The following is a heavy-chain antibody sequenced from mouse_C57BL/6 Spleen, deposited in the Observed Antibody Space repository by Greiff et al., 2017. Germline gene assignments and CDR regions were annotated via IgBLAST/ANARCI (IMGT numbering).Heavy chain of an antibody. CDR1: GFTFSSYA. V-gene: IGHV5-9-1*02. J-gene: IGHJ4*01. CDR3: TRDDGYYDYAMDY. D-gene: IGHD2-3*01. Sequence: EVMLVESGEGLVKPGGSLKLSCAASGFTFSSYAMSWVRQTPEKRLEWVAYISSGGDYIYYADTVKGRFTISRDNARNTLYLQMSSLKYEDTAMYYCTRDDGYYDYAMDYWGQGTSVTVSS. CDR2: ISSGGDYI.